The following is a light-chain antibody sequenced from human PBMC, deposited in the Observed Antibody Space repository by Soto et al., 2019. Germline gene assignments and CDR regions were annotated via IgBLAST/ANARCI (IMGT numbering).Light chain of an antibody. CDR1: QNIRNY. J-gene: IGKJ2*01. V-gene: IGKV1-33*01. Sequence: DIQMTQSPSSLSASVGDRVTITCQASQNIRNYLNWYQHKLGKAPRLLISDASHLEPGVPSSFSATGSGSDFTLTISALQPGDRATYFCQQYDELPYTFGGGTRLEI. CDR3: QQYDELPYT. CDR2: DAS.